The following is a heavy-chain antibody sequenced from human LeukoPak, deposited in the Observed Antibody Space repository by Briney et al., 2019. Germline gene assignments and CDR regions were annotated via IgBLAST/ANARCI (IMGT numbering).Heavy chain of an antibody. CDR1: GFIFSSYS. CDR2: ISSTSSYI. D-gene: IGHD6-13*01. J-gene: IGHJ4*02. Sequence: GGSLRLSCAASGFIFSSYSMNWVRQAPGKGLEWVSSISSTSSYIYYADSVKGRFTISRDNVKNSLYLQMNSLRAEDTAVYHCARGHLAAAGLGVFDYWGQGTLVTVSS. V-gene: IGHV3-21*01. CDR3: ARGHLAAAGLGVFDY.